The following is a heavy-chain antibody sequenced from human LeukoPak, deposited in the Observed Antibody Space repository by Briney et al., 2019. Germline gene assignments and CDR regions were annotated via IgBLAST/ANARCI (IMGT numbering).Heavy chain of an antibody. V-gene: IGHV1-69*01. Sequence: SVKVSCKASGGTFSSYAISWVRQAPGQGLEWMGGIIPIFGTANYAQKFQGRVTITADESTSTAYMELSSLRSEDTAVYYCARPPEYYDILTGYLPWGQGTLVXVSS. CDR2: IIPIFGTA. CDR3: ARPPEYYDILTGYLP. CDR1: GGTFSSYA. D-gene: IGHD3-9*01. J-gene: IGHJ5*02.